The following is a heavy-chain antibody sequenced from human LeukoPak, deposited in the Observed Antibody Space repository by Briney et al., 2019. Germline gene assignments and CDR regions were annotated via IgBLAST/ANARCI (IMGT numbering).Heavy chain of an antibody. Sequence: GGSLRLFCGACGFTFRIYAMRGVREATGKGLVWVSHNSDSSSSTYYADTVNGRFTNSRDNSKNALYLQMISLRAEDTAVYYCAKHSNDILTDSYNVFHGFAYWGQGTLVTVSS. CDR3: AKHSNDILTDSYNVFHGFAY. V-gene: IGHV3-23*01. D-gene: IGHD3-9*01. J-gene: IGHJ4*02. CDR2: NSDSSSST. CDR1: GFTFRIYA.